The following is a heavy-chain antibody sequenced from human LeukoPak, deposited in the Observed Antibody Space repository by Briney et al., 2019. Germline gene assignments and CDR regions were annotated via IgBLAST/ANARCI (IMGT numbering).Heavy chain of an antibody. CDR2: ISSSSGTI. J-gene: IGHJ4*02. CDR3: ARVWHCTSTSCYDY. CDR1: GFTFSSYS. D-gene: IGHD2-2*01. Sequence: GGSLRLSCAASGFTFSSYSMNWVPQAPGKGLEWVSYISSSSGTIYYADAVRGRLTIYRENAKNSLYLQMNSLRDEDTAVYYCARVWHCTSTSCYDYSGQGTLVTVSS. V-gene: IGHV3-48*02.